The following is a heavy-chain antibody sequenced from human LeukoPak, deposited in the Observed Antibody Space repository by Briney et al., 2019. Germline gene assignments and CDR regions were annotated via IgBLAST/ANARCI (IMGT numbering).Heavy chain of an antibody. Sequence: ASVKVSCKASGYTFTSYDINWVRQATGQGLEWMGWMNPNSGNTGYAQRFQGRVTMTRNTSISTAYMELSSLRSEDTAVYYCARGGRLFDWLGVYYYYYMDVWGKGTTVTVSS. D-gene: IGHD3-9*01. CDR1: GYTFTSYD. CDR3: ARGGRLFDWLGVYYYYYMDV. J-gene: IGHJ6*03. CDR2: MNPNSGNT. V-gene: IGHV1-8*01.